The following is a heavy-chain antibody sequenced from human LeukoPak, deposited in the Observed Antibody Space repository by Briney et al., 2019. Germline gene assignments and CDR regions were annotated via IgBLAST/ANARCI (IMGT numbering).Heavy chain of an antibody. CDR3: ARGGALRFLEWLLYPRKFDY. V-gene: IGHV4-34*01. D-gene: IGHD3-3*01. J-gene: IGHJ4*02. CDR2: INHSGST. Sequence: SETLSLTCAVYGGSFSGYYWSWIRQPPGKGLEWIGEINHSGSTNYNPSLKSRVTISVDTSKNQFSLKLSSVTAADTAVYYCARGGALRFLEWLLYPRKFDYWGQGTLVTVSS. CDR1: GGSFSGYY.